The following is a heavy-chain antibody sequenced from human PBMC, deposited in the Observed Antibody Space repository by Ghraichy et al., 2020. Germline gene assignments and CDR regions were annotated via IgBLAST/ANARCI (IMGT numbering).Heavy chain of an antibody. D-gene: IGHD2-15*01. J-gene: IGHJ5*02. CDR2: IGGKGGPT. V-gene: IGHV3-23*01. CDR3: AKAWGYCSGGACPSYNWFDP. Sequence: GGSLRLSCAGSGFTFSNYAMSCVRQAPGKGLEWVSTIGGKGGPTPYTDSVKGRFTTSRAHSKNTLYLQMNSLRVEDTAVYYCAKAWGYCSGGACPSYNWFDPWGQGTLVTVSS. CDR1: GFTFSNYA.